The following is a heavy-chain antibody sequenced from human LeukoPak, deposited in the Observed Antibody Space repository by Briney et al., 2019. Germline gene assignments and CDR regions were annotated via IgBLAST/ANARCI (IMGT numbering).Heavy chain of an antibody. CDR3: ARHVDTATDYFDY. CDR2: IYYSGSS. Sequence: PSETLSLTCTVSGGSISSSSYYWGWIRQPPGKGLEWIGSIYYSGSSYYNPSLKSRVTISVHTSKNQFTLKLSSVTAADTAVYYCARHVDTATDYFDYWGQGTLVTVST. V-gene: IGHV4-39*01. D-gene: IGHD5-18*01. CDR1: GGSISSSSYY. J-gene: IGHJ4*02.